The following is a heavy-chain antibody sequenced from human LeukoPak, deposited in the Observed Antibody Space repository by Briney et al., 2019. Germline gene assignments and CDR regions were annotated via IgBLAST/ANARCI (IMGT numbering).Heavy chain of an antibody. V-gene: IGHV4-30-4*01. CDR2: IYYTGST. CDR3: ARRPRNSGSPDGPSGLDY. CDR1: GGSISSGDYY. D-gene: IGHD1-26*01. J-gene: IGHJ4*02. Sequence: SETLSLTCSVSGGSISSGDYYWSWIRQPPGKGLEWIGYIYYTGSTYYNPSLKSRVTISVDTSKNQFSLKLTSVTAADTAVYYCARRPRNSGSPDGPSGLDYWGQGTLVTVSS.